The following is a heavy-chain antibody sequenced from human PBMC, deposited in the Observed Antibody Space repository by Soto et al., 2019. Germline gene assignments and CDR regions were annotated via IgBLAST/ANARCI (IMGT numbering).Heavy chain of an antibody. Sequence: ASVKVSCKASGYTFTSYYMHWVRQAPGQGLEWMGIINPSGGSTSYAQKFQGRVTMTRDTSTSTVYMELSSLRSEDTAVYYCAREMITMVRGVIGLYYYYGMAVWGQGTTVTVSS. J-gene: IGHJ6*02. CDR1: GYTFTSYY. V-gene: IGHV1-46*01. CDR2: INPSGGST. D-gene: IGHD3-10*01. CDR3: AREMITMVRGVIGLYYYYGMAV.